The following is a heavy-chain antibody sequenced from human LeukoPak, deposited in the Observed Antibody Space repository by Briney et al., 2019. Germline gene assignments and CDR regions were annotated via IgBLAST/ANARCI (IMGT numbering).Heavy chain of an antibody. V-gene: IGHV3-23*01. J-gene: IGHJ4*02. D-gene: IGHD4-17*01. Sequence: GGSLRLSCAASGFTFSSYAMSWVRQAPGKGLEWVSAISGSGGSTYYADSVKGRFTISRDNSKDTLYLQMNSLRAEDTAVYYCAKNYGDYPLFDDWGQGTLVTVSS. CDR3: AKNYGDYPLFDD. CDR2: ISGSGGST. CDR1: GFTFSSYA.